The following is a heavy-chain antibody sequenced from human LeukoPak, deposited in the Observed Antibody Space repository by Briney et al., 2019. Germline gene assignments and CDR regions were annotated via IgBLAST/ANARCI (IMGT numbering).Heavy chain of an antibody. CDR2: IYYTGST. CDR1: GGSVSSGTYY. Sequence: SETLSLTCTVSGGSVSSGTYYWSWIRQPPGKALEWIGCIYYTGSTNYSPSLKSRVTISVDTSKNQFSLRLSSVTAADTAVYHCARTDPYYYGLDVWGQGITVTVSS. V-gene: IGHV4-61*01. J-gene: IGHJ6*02. CDR3: ARTDPYYYGLDV.